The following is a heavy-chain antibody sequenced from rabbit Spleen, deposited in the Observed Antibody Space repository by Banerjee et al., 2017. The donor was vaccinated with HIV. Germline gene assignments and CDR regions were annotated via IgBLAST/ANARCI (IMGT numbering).Heavy chain of an antibody. CDR3: ASSTNNYWDFNL. CDR1: GFSFSSSYR. Sequence: QSLQESGGGLVKPGASLTLTCTASGFSFSSSYRVCWVRQAPGKGLEWIGCKNTGSGNTYYASWAKGRFTITKTSSTTVTLQLSSLTAADTATYFCASSTNNYWDFNLWGPGTLVTVS. CDR2: KNTGSGNT. V-gene: IGHV1S40*01. D-gene: IGHD7-1*01. J-gene: IGHJ4*01.